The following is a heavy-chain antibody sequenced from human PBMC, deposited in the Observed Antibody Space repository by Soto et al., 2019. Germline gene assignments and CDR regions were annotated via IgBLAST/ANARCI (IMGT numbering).Heavy chain of an antibody. J-gene: IGHJ4*02. CDR1: GGSLSGYY. Sequence: QVQLQQWGAGLLKPSETLSLTCAVYGGSLSGYYWTWIRRPPGKGLEWIGEIHHSGSINFNSSLRRRVTLSADTSKNQFFLKLSSVTAADTAVYYCSRGGDAYKAGHYWGQGTLVTVSS. CDR2: IHHSGSI. V-gene: IGHV4-34*01. CDR3: SRGGDAYKAGHY. D-gene: IGHD1-1*01.